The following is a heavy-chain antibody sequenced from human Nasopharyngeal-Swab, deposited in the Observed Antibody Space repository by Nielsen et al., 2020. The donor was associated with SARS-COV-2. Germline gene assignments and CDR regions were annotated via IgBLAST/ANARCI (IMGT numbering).Heavy chain of an antibody. CDR2: IYWNDDK. CDR1: GFSLSTSGVG. CDR3: AHSSSITMIVVVIPTFDY. V-gene: IGHV2-5*01. Sequence: SGPTLVQPTQTLTLTCTFSGFSLSTSGVGVGWIRQPPGKALEWLALIYWNDDKRYSPSLKSRLTITKDTSKNQVVLTMTNMDPVDTATYYCAHSSSITMIVVVIPTFDYWGQGTPVTVSS. D-gene: IGHD3-22*01. J-gene: IGHJ4*02.